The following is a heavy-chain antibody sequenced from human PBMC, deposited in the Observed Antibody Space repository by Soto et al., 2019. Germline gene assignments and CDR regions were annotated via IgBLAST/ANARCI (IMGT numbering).Heavy chain of an antibody. CDR1: GFPFNNYA. V-gene: IGHV3-33*01. J-gene: IGHJ6*02. Sequence: GGSLRLSCAASGFPFNNYAMHWVRQAPGKGLEWVASLWYDGSNKFYADSVKGRFTISRDNSKDTLFLEMNSLRAEDTAVYFCARDRISTFYYYGMDVWGQATTVTVSS. CDR3: ARDRISTFYYYGMDV. CDR2: LWYDGSNK. D-gene: IGHD2-2*01.